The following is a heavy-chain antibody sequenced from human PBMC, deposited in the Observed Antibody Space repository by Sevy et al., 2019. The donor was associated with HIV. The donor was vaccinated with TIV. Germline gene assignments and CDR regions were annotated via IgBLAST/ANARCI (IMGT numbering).Heavy chain of an antibody. CDR2: IGTAGDT. J-gene: IGHJ3*02. V-gene: IGHV3-13*01. CDR1: GFTFSSYD. D-gene: IGHD3-16*01. CDR3: ARNTGGAFDI. Sequence: GGSLRLPCAASGFTFSSYDMHWVRQATGKGLEWVSAIGTAGDTYYPGSVKGRFTVSRENARNSLYLQMNSLRAGDTAVYYCARNTGGAFDIWGQGTMVTVSS.